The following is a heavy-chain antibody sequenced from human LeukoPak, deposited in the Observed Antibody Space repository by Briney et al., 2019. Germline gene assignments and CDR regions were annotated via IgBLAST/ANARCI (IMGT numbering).Heavy chain of an antibody. V-gene: IGHV1-18*01. CDR1: GYTFTSYG. CDR3: ARGDTKIQLLHYYYYYGMDV. J-gene: IGHJ6*02. Sequence: ASVKVSCKASGYTFTSYGISWVRQAPGQGLEWMGWISAYNGNTNYAQKLQGRATMTTDTSTSTAYMELRSLRSDDTAVYYCARGDTKIQLLHYYYYYGMDVWGQGTTVTVSS. D-gene: IGHD2-15*01. CDR2: ISAYNGNT.